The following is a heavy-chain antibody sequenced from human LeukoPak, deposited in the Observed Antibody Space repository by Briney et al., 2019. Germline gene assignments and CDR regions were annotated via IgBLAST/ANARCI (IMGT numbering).Heavy chain of an antibody. J-gene: IGHJ4*02. CDR3: AKDFDFWSGYYFAY. V-gene: IGHV3-23*01. Sequence: GGSLRLSCAASGFTFSSYGMSWVRQAPGKGLEWVSAISGSGGSTYYADSVKGRFTISRDNSKNTLYLQMNSLRAEDTAVYYCAKDFDFWSGYYFAYWGQGTLVPSPQ. D-gene: IGHD3-3*01. CDR1: GFTFSSYG. CDR2: ISGSGGST.